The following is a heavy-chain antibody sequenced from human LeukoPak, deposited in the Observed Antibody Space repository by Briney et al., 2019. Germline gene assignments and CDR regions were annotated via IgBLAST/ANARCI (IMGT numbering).Heavy chain of an antibody. V-gene: IGHV3-23*01. Sequence: GGSLRLSCAASGFTFSSYAMSWVRQAPGKGLEWVSGFGGSGGSTYYADPVKGRFTISRDNSKNTLYLQMNSLRAEDTAVYYCARTAAYYYGSGNWGQGTLVTVSS. CDR2: FGGSGGST. CDR3: ARTAAYYYGSGN. CDR1: GFTFSSYA. J-gene: IGHJ4*02. D-gene: IGHD3-10*01.